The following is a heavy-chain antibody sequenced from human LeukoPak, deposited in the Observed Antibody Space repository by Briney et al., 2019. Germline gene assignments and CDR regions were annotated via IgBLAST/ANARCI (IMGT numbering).Heavy chain of an antibody. V-gene: IGHV4-59*01. CDR1: GGSISSYY. J-gene: IGHJ4*02. Sequence: PSETLSLTCTVSGGSISSYYWSWTRQPPGKGLEWIGYIYYSGSTNYNPSLKSRVTISVDTSKNQFSLKLSSVTAADTAVYYCASQRGYWGQGTLVTVSS. CDR2: IYYSGST. D-gene: IGHD2-2*01. CDR3: ASQRGY.